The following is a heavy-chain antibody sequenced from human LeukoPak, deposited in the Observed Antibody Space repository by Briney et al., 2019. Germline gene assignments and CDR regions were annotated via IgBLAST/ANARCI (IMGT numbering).Heavy chain of an antibody. J-gene: IGHJ4*02. CDR1: GGSISSYY. CDR2: IYYSGST. D-gene: IGHD5-24*01. CDR3: AGSKKMATIHFDY. Sequence: SETLSLTCTVSGGSISSYYWSWIRQPPGKGLEWIGYIYYSGSTNYNPSLKSRVTISVDTSKSQFSLKLSSVTAADTAVYYCAGSKKMATIHFDYWGQGTLVTVSS. V-gene: IGHV4-59*01.